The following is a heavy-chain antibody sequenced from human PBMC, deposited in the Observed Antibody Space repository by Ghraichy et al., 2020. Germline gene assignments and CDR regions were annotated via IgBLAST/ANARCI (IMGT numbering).Heavy chain of an antibody. CDR3: VRGMYYFERSGYPNWFDP. CDR2: ISGTAGSK. CDR1: GFAFSTHV. D-gene: IGHD3-22*01. J-gene: IGHJ5*02. Sequence: GGSPRLSCEASGFAFSTHVMAWIRQTPGKGLEWVSGISGTAGSKYYADSVKGRFTISRDNSNNTLYLQMNSVGDEDSAIYYCVRGMYYFERSGYPNWFDPWGQGTLVTVSS. V-gene: IGHV3-23*01.